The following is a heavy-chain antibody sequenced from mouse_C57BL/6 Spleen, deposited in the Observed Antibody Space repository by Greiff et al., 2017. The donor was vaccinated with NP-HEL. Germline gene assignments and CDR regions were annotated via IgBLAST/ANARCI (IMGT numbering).Heavy chain of an antibody. V-gene: IGHV1-55*01. CDR1: GYTFTSYW. CDR3: ARNFEGYAMDY. Sequence: VQLQQPGAELVKPGASVKMSCKASGYTFTSYWITWVKQRPGQGLEWIGDIYPGSGSTNYNEKFKSKATLTVDTSTSTAYMQLSSLTSEDSAVYYCARNFEGYAMDYWGQGTSVTVSS. J-gene: IGHJ4*01. CDR2: IYPGSGST.